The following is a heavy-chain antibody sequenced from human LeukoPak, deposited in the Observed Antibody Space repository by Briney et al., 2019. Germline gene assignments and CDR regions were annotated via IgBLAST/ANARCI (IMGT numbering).Heavy chain of an antibody. CDR2: ISYDGSNK. D-gene: IGHD3-22*01. CDR3: AREYYDSSGYYYDY. V-gene: IGHV3-30*03. CDR1: GFTFSSYG. J-gene: IGHJ4*02. Sequence: TGRSLRVYCAASGFTFSSYGMHWVRQAPGKGLEWVAVISYDGSNKYYADSVKGRFTISRDNSKNTLYLQMNSLRAGDTAVYYCAREYYDSSGYYYDYWGQGTLVTVTS.